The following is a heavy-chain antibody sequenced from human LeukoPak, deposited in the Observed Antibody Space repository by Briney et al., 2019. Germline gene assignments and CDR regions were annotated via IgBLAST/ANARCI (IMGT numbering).Heavy chain of an antibody. Sequence: SVKVSCKASGGTFGSYAISWVRQAPGQGLEWMGRIIPIFGTANYAQKFQGRVTITTDESTSTAYMELSSLRSEDTAVYYCARAHGSGSYYNVYWFDPWGQGTLVTVSS. CDR3: ARAHGSGSYYNVYWFDP. V-gene: IGHV1-69*05. CDR1: GGTFGSYA. J-gene: IGHJ5*02. D-gene: IGHD3-10*01. CDR2: IIPIFGTA.